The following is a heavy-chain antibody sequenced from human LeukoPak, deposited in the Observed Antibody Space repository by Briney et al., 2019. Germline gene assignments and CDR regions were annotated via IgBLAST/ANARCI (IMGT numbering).Heavy chain of an antibody. V-gene: IGHV3-33*01. CDR2: IWYDGSNK. CDR1: GFTFSSYG. Sequence: PGMSLRLSCAASGFTFSSYGMHWVRQAPGKGLEWVAVIWYDGSNKYYADSVKGRFTISRDNSKNTLYLQMNSLRAEDTAVYYCARGLTVSNYYYYYGMDVWGQGTTVTVSS. CDR3: ARGLTVSNYYYYYGMDV. D-gene: IGHD2-8*01. J-gene: IGHJ6*02.